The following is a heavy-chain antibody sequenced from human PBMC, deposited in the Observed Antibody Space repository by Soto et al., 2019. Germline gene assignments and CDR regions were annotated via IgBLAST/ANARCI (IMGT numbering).Heavy chain of an antibody. Sequence: PLNLYRKTSGYRNTRYLINRLLHEKGQGLEWMGWMNPNSGNTGYAQKFQGRVTMTRNTSISTAYMELSSLRSEDTAVYYCAIDFWSGYRMDVWGKATSVTVSS. CDR1: GYRNTRYL. CDR3: AIDFWSGYRMDV. J-gene: IGHJ6*04. V-gene: IGHV1-8*01. CDR2: MNPNSGNT. D-gene: IGHD3-3*01.